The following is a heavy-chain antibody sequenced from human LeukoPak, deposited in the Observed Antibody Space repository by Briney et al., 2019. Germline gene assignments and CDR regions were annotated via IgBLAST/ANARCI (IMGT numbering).Heavy chain of an antibody. Sequence: PGGSLRLSCSAPGFTFNSYAMHWVRQAPPKGLEFVSAISTTGGSTYYTDSVKGRFTISRDNSKNTLYLQMSSLRAEDTAMYYCAKGDGGISQPDSWGQGTLVTVSS. CDR1: GFTFNSYA. CDR3: AKGDGGISQPDS. D-gene: IGHD4-23*01. J-gene: IGHJ4*02. CDR2: ISTTGGST. V-gene: IGHV3-64D*06.